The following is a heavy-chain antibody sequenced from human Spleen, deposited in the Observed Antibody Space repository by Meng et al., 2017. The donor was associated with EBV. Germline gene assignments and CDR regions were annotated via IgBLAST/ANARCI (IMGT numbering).Heavy chain of an antibody. CDR2: IWYDGTNK. Sequence: VQLGESGGGVAQPGRSRRLSCAASGFTFSNYAFHWVRQAPGKGLEWVAVIWYDGTNKNYAGSVKGRFTISRDSSKNTLYLEMNRLRVEDTAVYYCARGHGDYALGYWGQGTLVTVSS. J-gene: IGHJ4*02. CDR3: ARGHGDYALGY. V-gene: IGHV3-30*19. D-gene: IGHD4-17*01. CDR1: GFTFSNYA.